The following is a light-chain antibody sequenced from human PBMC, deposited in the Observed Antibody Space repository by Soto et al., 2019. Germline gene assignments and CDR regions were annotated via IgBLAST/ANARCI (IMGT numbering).Light chain of an antibody. CDR1: QAVPNK. V-gene: IGKV1-9*01. Sequence: DIHFTQCPSVPPVSVADRVTITFRPSQAVPNKMAWYQQKPGKPPKLLIYEESTLHSGVPSRFSGRKSGTQFTLTIDSLQPEDFATYYCQQVNTYPRTFGRGTKVDI. J-gene: IGKJ3*01. CDR2: EES. CDR3: QQVNTYPRT.